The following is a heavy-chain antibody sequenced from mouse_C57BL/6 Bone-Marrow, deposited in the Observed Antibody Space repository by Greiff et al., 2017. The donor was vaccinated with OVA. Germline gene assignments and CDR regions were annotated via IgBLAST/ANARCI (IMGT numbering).Heavy chain of an antibody. V-gene: IGHV1-61*01. CDR3: ARYRGSLYAMDY. D-gene: IGHD1-1*02. J-gene: IGHJ4*01. CDR2: IYPSDSAT. Sequence: VQLQQPGAELVRPGSSVKLSCKASGYTFTSYWMDWVKQRPGQGLEWIGNIYPSDSATHYNQKFKDKATLTVDKSSSTAYLQLRSLTSEDSAVSYCARYRGSLYAMDYWGQGTSVTVSS. CDR1: GYTFTSYW.